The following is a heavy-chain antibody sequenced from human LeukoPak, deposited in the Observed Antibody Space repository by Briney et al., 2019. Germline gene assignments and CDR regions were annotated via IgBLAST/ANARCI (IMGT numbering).Heavy chain of an antibody. CDR1: GGSISTHY. CDR3: ARGGDTFDK. D-gene: IGHD5-18*01. CDR2: MHLSGST. Sequence: SETLSLTRTVSGGSISTHYWTWMRQPAGRGLQWIGRMHLSGSTSYNPSLEGRVTMSLDTSKNQVSLRLHSVTAADTALYYCARGGDTFDKWGQGTMVIVSS. J-gene: IGHJ3*02. V-gene: IGHV4-4*07.